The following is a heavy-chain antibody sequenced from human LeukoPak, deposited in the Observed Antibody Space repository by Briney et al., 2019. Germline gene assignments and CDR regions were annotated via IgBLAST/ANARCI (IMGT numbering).Heavy chain of an antibody. CDR1: GGSINSGTSY. Sequence: SETLSLTCTVSGGSINSGTSYWGWIRQPPGKGLEWIGSIYYTGSTYYNPSLKSRVTISVDASKNQFSLKLTSMTAADTAVYYCSRGTDAYKGGNYWGQGTLVTVSS. CDR3: SRGTDAYKGGNY. CDR2: IYYTGST. D-gene: IGHD5-24*01. J-gene: IGHJ4*02. V-gene: IGHV4-39*07.